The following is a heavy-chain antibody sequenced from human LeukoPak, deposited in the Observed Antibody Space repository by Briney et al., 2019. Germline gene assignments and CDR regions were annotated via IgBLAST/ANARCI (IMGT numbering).Heavy chain of an antibody. D-gene: IGHD6-19*01. CDR2: ISYDGSNK. CDR3: ARDRVAVAGTESLSWFDP. V-gene: IGHV3-30-3*01. J-gene: IGHJ5*02. CDR1: GFTFSSYA. Sequence: GGSLRLSCAASGFTFSSYAMHWVRQAPGKGLEWVAVISYDGSNKYYADSVKGRFTISRDNSKNTLYLQMNSLRAEDTAVYYCARDRVAVAGTESLSWFDPWGRGTLVTVSS.